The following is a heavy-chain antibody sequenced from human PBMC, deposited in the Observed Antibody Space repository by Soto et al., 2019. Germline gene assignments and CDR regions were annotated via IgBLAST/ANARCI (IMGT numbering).Heavy chain of an antibody. V-gene: IGHV4-30-4*01. Sequence: PSWTLSLTCTVSGGSISSGDYYWSWIRQPPGKGLEWIGYIYYSGSTYYNPSLKSRVTISVDMSKNQFSLKLSSVTAADTAVYYCLGSWSGGSREYFDYCSQGTWVTVS. D-gene: IGHD2-15*01. CDR2: IYYSGST. J-gene: IGHJ4*02. CDR3: LGSWSGGSREYFDY. CDR1: GGSISSGDYY.